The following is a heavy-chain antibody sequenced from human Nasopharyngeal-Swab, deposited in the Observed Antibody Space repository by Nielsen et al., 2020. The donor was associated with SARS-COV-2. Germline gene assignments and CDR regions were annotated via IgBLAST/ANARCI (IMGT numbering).Heavy chain of an antibody. CDR1: GGSISSYY. CDR3: ARAFGELLFGGMDV. CDR2: IYYSGST. Sequence: SETLSLTCTVSGGSISSYYWGWIRQPPGKGLEWIGSIYYSGSTYYNPSLKSRVTISVDTSKNQFSLKLSSVTAADTAVYYCARAFGELLFGGMDVWGQGTTVTVSS. J-gene: IGHJ6*02. V-gene: IGHV4-39*07. D-gene: IGHD3-10*01.